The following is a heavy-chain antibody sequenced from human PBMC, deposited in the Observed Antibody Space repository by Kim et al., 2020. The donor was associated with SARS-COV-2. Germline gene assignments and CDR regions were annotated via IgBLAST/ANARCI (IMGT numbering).Heavy chain of an antibody. V-gene: IGHV5-10-1*01. CDR3: ARHGPYGSGSYDAFDI. J-gene: IGHJ3*02. Sequence: SFQGHVTISADKSISTAYLQWSSLKASDTAMYYCARHGPYGSGSYDAFDIWGQGTMVTVSS. D-gene: IGHD3-10*01.